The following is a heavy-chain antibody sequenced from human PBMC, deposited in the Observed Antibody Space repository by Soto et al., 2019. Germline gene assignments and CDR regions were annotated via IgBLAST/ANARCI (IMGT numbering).Heavy chain of an antibody. D-gene: IGHD3-10*01. Sequence: GASVKVSCKASGGTFSSYAISWVRQAPGQGLEWMGGIIPIFGTANYAQKFQGRVTITADESTSTAYMELSSLRSEDTAVYYCAREFDYYGSGSPDYFDYWGQGTLVTVSS. CDR2: IIPIFGTA. V-gene: IGHV1-69*13. J-gene: IGHJ4*02. CDR1: GGTFSSYA. CDR3: AREFDYYGSGSPDYFDY.